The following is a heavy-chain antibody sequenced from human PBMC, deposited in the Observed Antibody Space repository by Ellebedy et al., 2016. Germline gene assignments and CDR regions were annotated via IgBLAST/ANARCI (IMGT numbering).Heavy chain of an antibody. CDR1: GLPFSTSF. CDR2: ISANGNKR. V-gene: IGHV3-23*01. CDR3: RQGHYADY. Sequence: GGSLRLXXAVSGLPFSTSFMSWVRQAPGKGLEWVAIISANGNKRDFADSVQGRFTISRDNFRNTLHLQMNNLRGEDTAVYYCRQGHYADYWGQGTLVTVSS. J-gene: IGHJ4*02. D-gene: IGHD2-2*01.